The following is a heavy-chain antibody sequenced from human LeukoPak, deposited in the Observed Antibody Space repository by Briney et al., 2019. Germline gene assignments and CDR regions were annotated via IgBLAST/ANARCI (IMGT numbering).Heavy chain of an antibody. CDR3: ARDRSVNCGGDCYSSDY. CDR2: ISAYNGNT. Sequence: VASVKVSCKASGYTFTSYGISWVRQAPGQGLEWMGWISAYNGNTNYAQKLQGRVTMTTDTSTSTAYMELRSLRSDDTAVYYCARDRSVNCGGDCYSSDYWGQGTLVTVSS. D-gene: IGHD2-21*02. CDR1: GYTFTSYG. V-gene: IGHV1-18*01. J-gene: IGHJ4*02.